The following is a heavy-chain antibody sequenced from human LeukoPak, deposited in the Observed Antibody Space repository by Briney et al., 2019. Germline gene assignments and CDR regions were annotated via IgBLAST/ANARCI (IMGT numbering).Heavy chain of an antibody. CDR2: IRYDGSNK. CDR3: AKEWSGSYYFDY. V-gene: IGHV3-30*02. CDR1: GFTFSSYD. D-gene: IGHD3-3*01. Sequence: GGSLRLSCAASGFTFSSYDMHWVRQAPGKGLEWVAFIRYDGSNKYYADSVKGRFTISRDNSKNTLYLQMNSLRAEDTAVYYCAKEWSGSYYFDYWGQGTLVTVSS. J-gene: IGHJ4*02.